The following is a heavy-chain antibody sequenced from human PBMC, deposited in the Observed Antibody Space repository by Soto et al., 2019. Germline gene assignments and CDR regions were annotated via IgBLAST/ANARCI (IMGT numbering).Heavy chain of an antibody. J-gene: IGHJ6*02. V-gene: IGHV3-30-3*01. CDR3: ARDRSFRLVHHYCYAMDL. Sequence: PGGSLRLSCAASGFTFSSYAMHWVRQAPGKGLEWVAVISYDGSNKYYADSVKGRFTISRDNSKNTLYLQMNSLRAEDTAVYYCARDRSFRLVHHYCYAMDLWGQGTTVTVSS. D-gene: IGHD6-19*01. CDR2: ISYDGSNK. CDR1: GFTFSSYA.